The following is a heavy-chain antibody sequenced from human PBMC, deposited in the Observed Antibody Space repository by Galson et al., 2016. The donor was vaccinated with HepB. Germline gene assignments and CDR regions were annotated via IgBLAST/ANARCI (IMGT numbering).Heavy chain of an antibody. J-gene: IGHJ6*02. CDR2: IDWEDDK. V-gene: IGHV2-70*01. CDR1: GFSLSTSGMC. Sequence: PALVKPTQTLTLTCTFSGFSLSTSGMCVSWIRQPPGKALEWLALIDWEDDKYYSTSLKTRLTISKDTSKNQVVLTMTNMDPVDTATYYCARNEATNHYYGTDVWGQGTTVTVSS. D-gene: IGHD5-12*01. CDR3: ARNEATNHYYGTDV.